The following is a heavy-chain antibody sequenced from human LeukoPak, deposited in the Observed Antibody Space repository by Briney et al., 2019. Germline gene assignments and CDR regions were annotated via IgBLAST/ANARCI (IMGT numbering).Heavy chain of an antibody. D-gene: IGHD6-13*01. Sequence: GGSLRLSCAASGFTFSSYEMNWVRQAPGKWLEWVSYIISSGSTIYYADSVNGRFTIGRDNAKNSLYMPMNSLRAEHTAVYSCARDLGAAAVLFDYWGQGTLVTVSS. J-gene: IGHJ4*02. CDR2: IISSGSTI. V-gene: IGHV3-48*03. CDR1: GFTFSSYE. CDR3: ARDLGAAAVLFDY.